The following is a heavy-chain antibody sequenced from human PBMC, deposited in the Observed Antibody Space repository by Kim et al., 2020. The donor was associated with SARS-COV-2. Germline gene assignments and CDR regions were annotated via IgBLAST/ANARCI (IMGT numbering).Heavy chain of an antibody. J-gene: IGHJ3*02. Sequence: SETLSLTCTVSGGSISSYYWSWIRQPPGKGLEWIGYIYYSGSTNYNPSLKSRVTISVDTSKNQFSLKLSSVTAADTAVYYCASHYSSSWYGPTGRGAFDIWGQGTMVTVSS. V-gene: IGHV4-59*13. CDR1: GGSISSYY. CDR3: ASHYSSSWYGPTGRGAFDI. CDR2: IYYSGST. D-gene: IGHD6-13*01.